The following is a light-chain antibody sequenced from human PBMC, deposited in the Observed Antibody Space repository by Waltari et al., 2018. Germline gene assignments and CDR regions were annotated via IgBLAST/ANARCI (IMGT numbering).Light chain of an antibody. J-gene: IGKJ4*01. CDR1: RSVSANF. CDR3: QQYGSSVS. V-gene: IGKV3-20*01. Sequence: ESVLTQSPATLSLSPGETATISCRASRSVSANFLAWYQQKPGQAPRPLIHGAFSRATGIPDRFSGSGAETDFTLNINRLEPEDFAVYYCQQYGSSVSFGGGTKLEMK. CDR2: GAF.